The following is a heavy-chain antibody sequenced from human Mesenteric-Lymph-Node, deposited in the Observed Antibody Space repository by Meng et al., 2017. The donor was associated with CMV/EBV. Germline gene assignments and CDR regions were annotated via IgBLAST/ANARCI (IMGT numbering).Heavy chain of an antibody. Sequence: GGSLRLSCEASGSISNTQAMSWVRQAPGKGLEWVSGMSGSGATSFYARSVKGRFTMSRDSSRNTVYLQMSSLRVEDTAVYYCARIYDFWSGAGGFDHWGQGTLVTVSS. D-gene: IGHD3-3*01. J-gene: IGHJ4*02. V-gene: IGHV3-23*01. CDR3: ARIYDFWSGAGGFDH. CDR1: GSISNTQA. CDR2: MSGSGATS.